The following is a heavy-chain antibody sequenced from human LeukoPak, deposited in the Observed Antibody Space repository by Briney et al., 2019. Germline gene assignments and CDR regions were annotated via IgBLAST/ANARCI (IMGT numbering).Heavy chain of an antibody. J-gene: IGHJ4*02. Sequence: PGGSLRLSCAASGFTFSSYAMSWVRQAPGKGLEWVSAISGSGGSTYYADSVKGRFTISRDNSKNTLFLQMNNLRAEDTAVYFCAKKLAVADSYFDYWGQGTLVTVSS. CDR3: AKKLAVADSYFDY. D-gene: IGHD6-19*01. V-gene: IGHV3-23*01. CDR2: ISGSGGST. CDR1: GFTFSSYA.